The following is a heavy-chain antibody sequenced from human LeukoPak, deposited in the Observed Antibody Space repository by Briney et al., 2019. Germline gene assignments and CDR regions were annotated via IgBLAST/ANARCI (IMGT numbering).Heavy chain of an antibody. CDR3: AREDYDFWSCLLNWFDP. CDR1: GGSISSYY. CDR2: IYTSGST. D-gene: IGHD3-3*01. J-gene: IGHJ5*02. V-gene: IGHV4-4*07. Sequence: SETLSLTCTVSGGSISSYYWSWIRQPAGKGLEWIGRIYTSGSTNYNPSLKSRVTMSVDTSKNQFSLKLSSVTAADTAVYYCAREDYDFWSCLLNWFDPWGQGTLVTVSS.